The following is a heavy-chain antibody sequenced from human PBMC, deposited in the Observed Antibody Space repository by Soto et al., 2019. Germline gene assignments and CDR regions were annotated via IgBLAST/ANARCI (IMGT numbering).Heavy chain of an antibody. CDR2: IYYSGSA. CDR3: ARVPDY. Sequence: PSETLSLTCSVSGGSISSSSYYWGWIRQPPGKGLEWIGSIYYSGSAYYNPSLKSRVTISVDTSKNQFSLKLSSVTAADTAVYYCARVPDYWGQGTLVTVSS. J-gene: IGHJ4*02. V-gene: IGHV4-39*07. CDR1: GGSISSSSYY.